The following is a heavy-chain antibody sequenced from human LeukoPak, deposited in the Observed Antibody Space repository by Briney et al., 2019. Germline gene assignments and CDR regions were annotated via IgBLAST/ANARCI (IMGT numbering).Heavy chain of an antibody. CDR2: INPSGGST. D-gene: IGHD1-26*01. J-gene: IGHJ6*03. V-gene: IGHV1-46*01. CDR1: GYTFTSYY. Sequence: GASVKVSCKASGYTFTSYYMHWVRQAPGQGLEWMGIINPSGGSTSYAQKFQGRVTITGDTSTSTVYMELSSLRSEDTAVYYCARVNSGSYYRYYYYYMDVWGKGTTVTVSS. CDR3: ARVNSGSYYRYYYYYMDV.